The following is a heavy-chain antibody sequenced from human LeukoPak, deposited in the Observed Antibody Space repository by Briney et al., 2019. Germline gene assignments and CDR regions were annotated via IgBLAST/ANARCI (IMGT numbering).Heavy chain of an antibody. Sequence: PGGSLRLSCAASGFTFSSYGMHWVREAPGKGLEWVAFIRYDGSNKYYADSVKGRFTISRDNSKNTLYLQMNSLRAEDTAVYYCAKEGGTYSSSWYCDYWGQGTLVTVSS. CDR2: IRYDGSNK. CDR1: GFTFSSYG. J-gene: IGHJ4*02. V-gene: IGHV3-30*02. CDR3: AKEGGTYSSSWYCDY. D-gene: IGHD6-13*01.